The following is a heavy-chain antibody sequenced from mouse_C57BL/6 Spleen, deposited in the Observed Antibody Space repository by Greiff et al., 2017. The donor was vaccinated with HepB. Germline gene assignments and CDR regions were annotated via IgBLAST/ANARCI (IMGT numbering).Heavy chain of an antibody. CDR1: GFSLTSYG. J-gene: IGHJ3*01. Sequence: VQLVESGPGLVQPSQSLSITCTVSGFSLTSYGVHWVRQSPGKGLEWLGVIWRGGSTDYNAAFMSRLSITKDNSKSQVFFKMNSLQADDTAIYYCAKEDYYGSSYVAYWGQGTLVTVSA. V-gene: IGHV2-5*01. D-gene: IGHD1-1*01. CDR3: AKEDYYGSSYVAY. CDR2: IWRGGST.